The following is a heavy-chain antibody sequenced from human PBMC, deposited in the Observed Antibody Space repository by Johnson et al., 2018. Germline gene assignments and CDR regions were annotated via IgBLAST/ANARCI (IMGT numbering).Heavy chain of an antibody. D-gene: IGHD3-16*01. J-gene: IGHJ6*02. CDR2: IWYDGSNK. V-gene: IGHV3-33*01. Sequence: QVQLVQSGGGEVQPGRSLRLSCAASGFTFSTYGMHWVRPAPGKGLEWVAVIWYDGSNKYYADSVKGRFTISRDNSKNTLYLQMNSLRAEDTAVYYCARNWVTHHYYYYGMDVWGQGTTVTVSS. CDR1: GFTFSTYG. CDR3: ARNWVTHHYYYYGMDV.